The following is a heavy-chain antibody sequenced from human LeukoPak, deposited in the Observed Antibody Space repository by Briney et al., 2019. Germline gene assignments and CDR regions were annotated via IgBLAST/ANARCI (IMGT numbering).Heavy chain of an antibody. Sequence: GGSLRLSCAASGFTFSSYGMHCVRQAPGKGLEWVAVIWYDGSNKYYADSVKGRFTISRDNSKNTLYLQMNSLRAEDTAVYYCASASYCKGGSCYSVHWGQGSLVTVSS. J-gene: IGHJ4*02. CDR2: IWYDGSNK. CDR1: GFTFSSYG. V-gene: IGHV3-33*01. CDR3: ASASYCKGGSCYSVH. D-gene: IGHD2-15*01.